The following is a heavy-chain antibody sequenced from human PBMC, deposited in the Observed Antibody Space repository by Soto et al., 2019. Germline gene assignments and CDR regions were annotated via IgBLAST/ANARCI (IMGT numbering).Heavy chain of an antibody. D-gene: IGHD1-20*01. V-gene: IGHV3-74*03. Sequence: EVQLVESGGGLVQPGGSLRLSCAASGFTFSTYWMHWVRLPPGKGLVWVSRISNDGSRTTYADSVKGRFTISRNNTKKTLYLQMNSLRVEDTAVYYCARDTPYKWNDMVDVWGKGTTVTVSS. CDR1: GFTFSTYW. CDR3: ARDTPYKWNDMVDV. J-gene: IGHJ6*04. CDR2: ISNDGSRT.